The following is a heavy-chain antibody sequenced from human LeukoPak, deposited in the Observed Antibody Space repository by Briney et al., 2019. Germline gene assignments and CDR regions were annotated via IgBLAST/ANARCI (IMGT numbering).Heavy chain of an antibody. CDR2: IIPILGIA. J-gene: IGHJ4*02. CDR3: AGYDYGDYVVVY. CDR1: GGTFSSYA. Sequence: SVKVSCKASGGTFSSYAISWVRQAPGQGLEWMGRIIPILGIANYAQKFQGRVTITADESTSTAYMELSSLRSEDTAVYYCAGYDYGDYVVVYWGQGTLVTVSS. V-gene: IGHV1-69*04. D-gene: IGHD4-17*01.